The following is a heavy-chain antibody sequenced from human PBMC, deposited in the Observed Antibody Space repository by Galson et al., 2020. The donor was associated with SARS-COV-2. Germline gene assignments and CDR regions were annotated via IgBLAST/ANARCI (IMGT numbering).Heavy chain of an antibody. V-gene: IGHV4-39*01. CDR3: TRHSDHSIAGYY. Sequence: SETLSLTCTVSGDSISSNSSYWGWLRQPPGKGLKWIGSTDSSGHTYSNPSLLSRVTMSVDTSKDQFSLRLTSVTAADTALYYCTRHSDHSIAGYYWGQGTLVTVSS. J-gene: IGHJ4*02. D-gene: IGHD6-13*01. CDR1: GDSISSNSSY. CDR2: TDSSGHT.